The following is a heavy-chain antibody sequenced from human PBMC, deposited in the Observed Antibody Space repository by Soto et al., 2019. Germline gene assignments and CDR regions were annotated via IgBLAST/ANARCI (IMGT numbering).Heavy chain of an antibody. Sequence: QVQLVESGGGVVQPGRSLRLSCAASGFTFSSYGMHWVRQAPGKGLEWVAVIWYDGSNKYYADSVKGRFTISRDNSKNTLYLQMNSLRAEDTAVYYSARDSGARTPGYWGQGTLVTVSS. CDR1: GFTFSSYG. J-gene: IGHJ4*02. D-gene: IGHD1-26*01. CDR2: IWYDGSNK. CDR3: ARDSGARTPGY. V-gene: IGHV3-33*01.